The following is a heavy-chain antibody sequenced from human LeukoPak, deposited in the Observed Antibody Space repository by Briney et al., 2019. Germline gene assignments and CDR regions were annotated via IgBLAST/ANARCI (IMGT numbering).Heavy chain of an antibody. CDR1: GYTFTSYD. D-gene: IGHD6-13*01. CDR2: MNPNSGNT. CDR3: ARGRGIAAAWNWFDP. J-gene: IGHJ5*02. Sequence: GASVKVSCKASGYTFTSYDINWVRQATGKGLEWMGYMNPNSGNTGYEQKFQGRVTMTRNTSISTAYMELSSLRSEDTAVYYCARGRGIAAAWNWFDPWGQGTLVTVSS. V-gene: IGHV1-8*01.